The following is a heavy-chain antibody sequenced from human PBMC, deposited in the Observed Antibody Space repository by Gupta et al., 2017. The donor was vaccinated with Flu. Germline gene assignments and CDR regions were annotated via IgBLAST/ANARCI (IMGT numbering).Heavy chain of an antibody. D-gene: IGHD3-16*01. CDR1: TFTGVF. CDR3: ASPLVMRDAFDM. Sequence: TFTGVFIHWVRQAPGQGLEWMGRINPNTGETIDAQKFQGRVTMTRDTAIATAYMELNWLRSDDTAIYYWASPLVMRDAFDMWGQGSRVTVSS. J-gene: IGHJ3*02. V-gene: IGHV1-2*06. CDR2: INPNTGET.